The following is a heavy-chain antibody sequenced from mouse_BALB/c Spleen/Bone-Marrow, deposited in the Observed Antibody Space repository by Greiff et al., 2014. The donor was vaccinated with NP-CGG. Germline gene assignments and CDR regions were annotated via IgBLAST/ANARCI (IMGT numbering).Heavy chain of an antibody. CDR3: ARGISTMITAWFAY. CDR2: INPYNGGT. CDR1: GYSFTGYT. V-gene: IGHV1-18*01. J-gene: IGHJ3*01. D-gene: IGHD2-4*01. Sequence: VQLKESGPELVKPGASMKISCKASGYSFTGYTMNWVKQSHGKNLEWIGLINPYNGGTSYNQKFKGKATLTVDKSSSTAYMELLSLTSEDSAVYYCARGISTMITAWFAYWGQGTLVTVSA.